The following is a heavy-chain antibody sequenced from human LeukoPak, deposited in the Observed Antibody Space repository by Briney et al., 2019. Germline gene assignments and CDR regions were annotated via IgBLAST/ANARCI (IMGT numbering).Heavy chain of an antibody. Sequence: SQTLSLTCTVSGGSISSGSYYWRWIRQPAGKGLEWIGRIYTSGSTNYNPSLKSRVTISVDTSKNQFSLKLSSVTAADTAVYYCATGYYDILTGYSNDYAFDIWGQGTMVTVSS. CDR3: ATGYYDILTGYSNDYAFDI. V-gene: IGHV4-61*02. J-gene: IGHJ3*02. D-gene: IGHD3-9*01. CDR2: IYTSGST. CDR1: GGSISSGSYY.